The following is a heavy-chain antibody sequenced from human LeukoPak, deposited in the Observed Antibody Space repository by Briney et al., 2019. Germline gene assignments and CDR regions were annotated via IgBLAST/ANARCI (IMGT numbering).Heavy chain of an antibody. CDR1: GFTSNLYA. Sequence: GGSLRLSCVPPGFTSNLYATHWGRQAPGKGLEWVSGISWNSGSLGYADSVKGRFTISRDNAKNSLYLQMNSLRAEDTAFYYCAKADSRWTLYYFDYWGQGTLVTVSS. CDR3: AKADSRWTLYYFDY. V-gene: IGHV3-9*02. D-gene: IGHD4-11*01. CDR2: ISWNSGSL. J-gene: IGHJ4*02.